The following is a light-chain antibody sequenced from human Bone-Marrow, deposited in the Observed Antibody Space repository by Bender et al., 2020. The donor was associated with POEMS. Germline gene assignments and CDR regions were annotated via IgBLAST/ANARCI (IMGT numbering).Light chain of an antibody. J-gene: IGLJ3*02. CDR1: SSNVGNNH. Sequence: QSVLTQPPSMSAAPGQKVTITCSGSSSNVGNNHVSWYQQFPGAAPKLLIHDNNRPSGIPDRFSGSKSGTSATLGITGLQTGDEADYYCGTWDSSLSAVVFGGGTKLTVL. V-gene: IGLV1-51*01. CDR3: GTWDSSLSAVV. CDR2: DNN.